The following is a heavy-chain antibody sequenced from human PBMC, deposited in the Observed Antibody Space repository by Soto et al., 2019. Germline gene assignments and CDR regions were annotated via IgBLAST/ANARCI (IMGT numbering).Heavy chain of an antibody. CDR3: ARQLAYCGGDCYTEPIDY. CDR1: GYTFTGYY. V-gene: IGHV1-2*06. J-gene: IGHJ4*02. Sequence: GSVKVSCKASGYTFTGYYMHWVRQAPGQGLEWVGRINPNTGGTNYAQKFQDRVTMTRDTSITTAYMELSRLRSDDTAVYYCARQLAYCGGDCYTEPIDYWGQGTQVTVS. CDR2: INPNTGGT. D-gene: IGHD2-21*02.